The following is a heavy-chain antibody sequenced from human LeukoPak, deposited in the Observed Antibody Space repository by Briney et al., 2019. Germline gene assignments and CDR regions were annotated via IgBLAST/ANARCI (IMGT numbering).Heavy chain of an antibody. D-gene: IGHD3-10*01. V-gene: IGHV3-30*02. J-gene: IGHJ4*02. CDR3: GGGFYFDY. Sequence: GGSLRLSCAASGFTFSSYGMHWVRQAPGKGLEWVAFIRYDGSNKYYADSVKGRFTISRDNSKNTLYLQMNSLRAEDTAVYHCGGGFYFDYWGQGTLVTVSS. CDR2: IRYDGSNK. CDR1: GFTFSSYG.